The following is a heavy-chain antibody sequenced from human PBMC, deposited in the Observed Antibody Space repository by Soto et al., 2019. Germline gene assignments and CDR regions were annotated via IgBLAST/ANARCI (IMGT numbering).Heavy chain of an antibody. CDR2: MNPNSGNT. Sequence: ASVKVSCKASGYTFTSYDINWVRQATGQGLEWMGWMNPNSGNTGHAQKFQGRVTMTRNTSISTVYMELSSLRSEDTAVYYCATGKRSYLTYGESWGQGTLVTV. CDR3: ATGKRSYLTYGES. CDR1: GYTFTSYD. V-gene: IGHV1-8*01. D-gene: IGHD1-26*01. J-gene: IGHJ4*02.